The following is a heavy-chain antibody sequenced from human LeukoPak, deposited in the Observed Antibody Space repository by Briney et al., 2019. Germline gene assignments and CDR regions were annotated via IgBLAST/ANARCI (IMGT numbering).Heavy chain of an antibody. J-gene: IGHJ4*02. CDR2: IYYSGST. Sequence: PSETLSLTCTVSGGSISSYYWSWIRQPPGKGLEWIGYIYYSGSTNYNPSLKSRVTISVDTSKNQFSLKLSSVTAADTAVYYCGRLLYCTNGVWLEDYWGQGTLVTVSS. CDR1: GGSISSYY. V-gene: IGHV4-59*01. CDR3: GRLLYCTNGVWLEDY. D-gene: IGHD2-8*01.